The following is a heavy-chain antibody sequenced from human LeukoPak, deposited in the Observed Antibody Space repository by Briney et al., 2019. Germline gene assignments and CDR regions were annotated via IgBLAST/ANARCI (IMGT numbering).Heavy chain of an antibody. CDR2: IYYSGST. CDR1: GGSIGSTNYY. J-gene: IGHJ4*02. D-gene: IGHD3-22*01. Sequence: PSETLSLTCTVSGGSIGSTNYYWGWIRQPPGKGLEWIGSIYYSGSTYYNPSLKSRVTISVDTSKNQFSLKLSSVTAADTAVYYCASGYDSSGYYAQFDYWGQGTLVTVSS. CDR3: ASGYDSSGYYAQFDY. V-gene: IGHV4-39*01.